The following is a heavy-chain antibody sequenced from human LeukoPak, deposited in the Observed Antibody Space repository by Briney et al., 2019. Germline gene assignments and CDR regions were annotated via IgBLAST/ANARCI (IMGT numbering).Heavy chain of an antibody. V-gene: IGHV1-18*04. J-gene: IGHJ4*02. CDR1: GYTFITND. D-gene: IGHD5-12*01. Sequence: GASVKVSCKASGYTFITNDISWVRQAPGQGLEWMGWVSAYNGNTNYAQKLQGRVTMTTDTSTNTAYMELRSLRSDDTAVYYCARDWLRLGYWGQGTLVTVSS. CDR2: VSAYNGNT. CDR3: ARDWLRLGY.